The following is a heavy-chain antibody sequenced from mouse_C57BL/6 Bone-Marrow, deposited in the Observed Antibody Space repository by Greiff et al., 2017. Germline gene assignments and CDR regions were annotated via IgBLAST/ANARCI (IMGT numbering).Heavy chain of an antibody. CDR2: INPGSGGT. Sequence: VQLQQSGAELVRPGTSVKVSCKASGYAFTNYLIEWVKQRPGQGLEWIGVINPGSGGTNYNEKFKGKATLTADKSSSTAYMQLSSLTSEDSAVYFCARSHYYYSSSHWYFDVWGTGTTVTVSS. CDR1: GYAFTNYL. J-gene: IGHJ1*03. D-gene: IGHD1-1*01. CDR3: ARSHYYYSSSHWYFDV. V-gene: IGHV1-54*01.